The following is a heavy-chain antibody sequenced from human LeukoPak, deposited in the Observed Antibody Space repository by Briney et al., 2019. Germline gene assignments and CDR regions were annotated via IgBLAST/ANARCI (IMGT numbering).Heavy chain of an antibody. CDR2: IYYSGST. V-gene: IGHV4-59*01. CDR1: GGSFSGYY. J-gene: IGHJ6*02. Sequence: SETLSLTCAVYGGSFSGYYWSWIRQPPGKGLEWIGYIYYSGSTNYNPSLKSRVTISVDTSKNQFSLKLSSVTAADTAVYYCAGGAAGYYYYGMDVWGQGTTVTVSS. D-gene: IGHD6-13*01. CDR3: AGGAAGYYYYGMDV.